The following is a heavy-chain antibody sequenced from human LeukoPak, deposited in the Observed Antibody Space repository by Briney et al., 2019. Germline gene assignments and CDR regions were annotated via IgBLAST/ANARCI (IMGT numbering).Heavy chain of an antibody. CDR2: ISYDGSNK. CDR1: GFTFSSYG. D-gene: IGHD3-22*01. Sequence: GGSLRLSCAASGFTFSSYGMHWVRQAPGKGVEWVAVISYDGSNKYYAGSVKGGFTISRDNSKNTLYLQMNSLRAEDTAVYYCAKASLRYYYDSSGYYYDYWGQGTLVTVSS. CDR3: AKASLRYYYDSSGYYYDY. V-gene: IGHV3-30*18. J-gene: IGHJ4*02.